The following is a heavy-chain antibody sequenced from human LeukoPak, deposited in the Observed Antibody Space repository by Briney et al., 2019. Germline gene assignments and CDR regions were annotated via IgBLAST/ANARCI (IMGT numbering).Heavy chain of an antibody. J-gene: IGHJ4*02. Sequence: GRSLRLSCAASGFTFSSYAMHWVRQAPGKGLEWVANIKQDGSEKYYVDSVKGRFTISRDNAKHSLYLQMNSLRAEDTAVYYCARATFVVTAIVDYWGQGTLVTVSS. CDR3: ARATFVVTAIVDY. CDR2: IKQDGSEK. D-gene: IGHD2-21*02. V-gene: IGHV3-7*03. CDR1: GFTFSSYA.